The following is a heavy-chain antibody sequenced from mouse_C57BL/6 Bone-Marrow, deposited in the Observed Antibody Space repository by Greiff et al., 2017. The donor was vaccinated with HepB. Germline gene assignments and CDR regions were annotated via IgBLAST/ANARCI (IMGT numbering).Heavy chain of an antibody. CDR3: ARSGDYDAFAY. Sequence: VQLMESGAELARPGASVKLSCKASGYTFTSYGISWVKQRTGQGLEWIGEIYPRSGNTYYNEKFKGKATLTADKSSSTAYMELRSLTSEDSAVYFCARSGDYDAFAYWGQGTLVTVSA. V-gene: IGHV1-81*01. D-gene: IGHD2-4*01. J-gene: IGHJ3*01. CDR2: IYPRSGNT. CDR1: GYTFTSYG.